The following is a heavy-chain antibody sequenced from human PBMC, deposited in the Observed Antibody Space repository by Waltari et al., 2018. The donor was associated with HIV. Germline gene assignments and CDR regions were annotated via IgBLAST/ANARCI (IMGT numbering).Heavy chain of an antibody. Sequence: QVQLQESGPGLVKPSETLSLTCTVSGGSISSYSWSWIRQPPGKGLEWIGYIYYSGSTNYNPSLKSRVTISVDTSKNQFSLKLSSVTAADTAVYYCARATMVRGVINPTYYYGMDVWGQGTTVTVSS. CDR2: IYYSGST. J-gene: IGHJ6*02. D-gene: IGHD3-10*01. CDR1: GGSISSYS. V-gene: IGHV4-59*01. CDR3: ARATMVRGVINPTYYYGMDV.